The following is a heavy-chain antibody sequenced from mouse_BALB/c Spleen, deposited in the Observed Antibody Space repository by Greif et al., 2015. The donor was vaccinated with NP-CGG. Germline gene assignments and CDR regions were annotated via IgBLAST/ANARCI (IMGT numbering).Heavy chain of an antibody. CDR1: GYTFTSYW. D-gene: IGHD2-4*01. CDR2: INPSTGYT. CDR3: ARPHYEGYFDV. J-gene: IGHJ1*01. Sequence: VQVVESGAELAKPGASVKMSCKASGYTFTSYWMHWVKQRPGQGLEWIGYINPSTGYTEYNQKFKDKATLTADKSSSTAYMQLSSLTSEDSAVYYCARPHYEGYFDVWGAGTTVTVSS. V-gene: IGHV1-7*01.